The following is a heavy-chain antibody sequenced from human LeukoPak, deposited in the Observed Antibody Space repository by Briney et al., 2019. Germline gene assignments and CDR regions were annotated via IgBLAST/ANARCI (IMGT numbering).Heavy chain of an antibody. CDR3: AKQLGYCSDGSCYFPY. Sequence: GGSLRLSCAASGFTFSSSAMSRVRQAPGKGLEWVSAISNNGGYTYYADSVQGRFTISRDNSKSTLCLQMNSLRAEDTAVYYCAKQLGYCSDGSCYFPYWGQGTLVTVSS. CDR1: GFTFSSSA. J-gene: IGHJ4*02. D-gene: IGHD2-15*01. V-gene: IGHV3-23*01. CDR2: ISNNGGYT.